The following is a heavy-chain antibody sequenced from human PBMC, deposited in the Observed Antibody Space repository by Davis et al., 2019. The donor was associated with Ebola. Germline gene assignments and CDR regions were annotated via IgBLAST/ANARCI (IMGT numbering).Heavy chain of an antibody. D-gene: IGHD1-1*01. V-gene: IGHV1-18*04. CDR1: GYTFTNYG. Sequence: AASVKVSCKASGYTFTNYGITWVRQAPGQGLEWMGWINPHNGNTNYAQNVQGRVTMTTDTSTSTAYMEVGSLRSDDTAVHYCARAQFPTTSDHWGQGTLVTVSS. CDR2: INPHNGNT. CDR3: ARAQFPTTSDH. J-gene: IGHJ4*02.